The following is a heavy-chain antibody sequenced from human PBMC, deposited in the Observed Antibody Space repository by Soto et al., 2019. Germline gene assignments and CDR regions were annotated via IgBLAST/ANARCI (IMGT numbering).Heavy chain of an antibody. CDR2: ISYDGSNK. V-gene: IGHV3-30*18. CDR3: AKEYSSSWPFDY. CDR1: GFTFSSYG. D-gene: IGHD6-13*01. J-gene: IGHJ4*02. Sequence: PGGSLRLSCAASGFTFSSYGMHWVRQAPGKGLEWVAVISYDGSNKYYADSVKGRFTISRDNSKNTLYLQMNSLRAEDTAVYYCAKEYSSSWPFDYWGQGTLVTVSS.